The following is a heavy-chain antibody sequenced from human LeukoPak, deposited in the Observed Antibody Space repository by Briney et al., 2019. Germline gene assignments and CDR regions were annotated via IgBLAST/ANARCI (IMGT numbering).Heavy chain of an antibody. CDR3: ASIAARLSSLTFDY. V-gene: IGHV1-69*13. CDR2: IIPIFGTA. Sequence: SVKVSCKASGGTFSSYAISWVRQAPGQGPEWMGGIIPIFGTANYAQKFQGRVTITADESTSTAYMELSSLRSEDTAVYYCASIAARLSSLTFDYWGQGTLVTVSS. J-gene: IGHJ4*02. D-gene: IGHD6-6*01. CDR1: GGTFSSYA.